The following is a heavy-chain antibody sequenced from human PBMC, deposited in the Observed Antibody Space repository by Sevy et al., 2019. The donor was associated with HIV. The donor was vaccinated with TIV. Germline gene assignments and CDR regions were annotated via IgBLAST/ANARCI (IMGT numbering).Heavy chain of an antibody. CDR1: EYTFTSYD. J-gene: IGHJ4*02. D-gene: IGHD3-10*01. CDR2: MNPNSGNI. V-gene: IGHV1-8*01. Sequence: ASVKVSCKASEYTFTSYDINWVRQATGQGLEWMGWMNPNSGNIGYAQKFQGRVTMTINTSISTAYLAVCTLRSEDTAGYCWAGGLRGSGKTYFDNWGQGTLVTVSS. CDR3: AGGLRGSGKTYFDN.